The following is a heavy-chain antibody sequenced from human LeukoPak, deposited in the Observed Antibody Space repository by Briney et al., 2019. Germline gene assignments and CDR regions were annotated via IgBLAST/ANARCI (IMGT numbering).Heavy chain of an antibody. D-gene: IGHD6-13*01. J-gene: IGHJ4*02. V-gene: IGHV4-4*07. CDR3: AREESTSWGALDF. CDR2: IYSTGST. Sequence: SGTLSLTCTVSGGSISNDYWSWIRQPAGKGLEWVGRIYSTGSTNYNPSLESRVTMSVDTSKNQISLSLSSMTAADTAVYYCAREESTSWGALDFWGQGALVTVSS. CDR1: GGSISNDY.